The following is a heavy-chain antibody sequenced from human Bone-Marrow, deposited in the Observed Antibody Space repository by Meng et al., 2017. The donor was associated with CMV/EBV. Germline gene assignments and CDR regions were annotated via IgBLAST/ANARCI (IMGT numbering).Heavy chain of an antibody. V-gene: IGHV1-69*05. CDR1: GATFSSYA. Sequence: SVKVSCKASGATFSSYAISWVRQAPGQGLEWMGGIIPIFGTANYAQKFQGRVTITTDESTSTAYMELSSLRSDDTAVYYCASIRGYSGYGPDDYWGQGTLVTVSS. J-gene: IGHJ4*02. D-gene: IGHD5-12*01. CDR3: ASIRGYSGYGPDDY. CDR2: IIPIFGTA.